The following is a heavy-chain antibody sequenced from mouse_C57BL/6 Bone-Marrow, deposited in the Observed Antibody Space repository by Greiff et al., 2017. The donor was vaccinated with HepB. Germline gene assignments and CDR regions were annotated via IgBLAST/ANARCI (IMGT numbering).Heavy chain of an antibody. Sequence: EVKLVESGGDLVKPGGSLKLSCAASGFTFSSYGMSWVRQTPDKRLEWVATISSGGSYTYYPDSVKGRFTISRDNAKNTLYLQMSSLKSEDTAMYYCARRHYYGSRSYYAMDYWGQETSVTVSS. V-gene: IGHV5-6*02. J-gene: IGHJ4*01. CDR2: ISSGGSYT. CDR3: ARRHYYGSRSYYAMDY. D-gene: IGHD1-1*01. CDR1: GFTFSSYG.